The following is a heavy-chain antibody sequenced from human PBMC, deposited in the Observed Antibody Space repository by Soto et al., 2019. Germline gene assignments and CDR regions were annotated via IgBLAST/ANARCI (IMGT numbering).Heavy chain of an antibody. CDR2: IIPIFGTA. J-gene: IGHJ5*02. CDR1: GGTFSSYA. Sequence: SVKVSCKASGGTFSSYAISWVRQAPGQGLEWMGGIIPIFGTANYAQKFQGRVTITADKSTSTAYMELSSLRSEDTAVYYCARATSYGSGSYYKRSWFDPWGQGTLVT. CDR3: ARATSYGSGSYYKRSWFDP. D-gene: IGHD3-10*01. V-gene: IGHV1-69*06.